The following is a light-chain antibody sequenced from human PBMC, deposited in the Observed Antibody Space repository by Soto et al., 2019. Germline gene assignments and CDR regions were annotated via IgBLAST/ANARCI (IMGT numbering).Light chain of an antibody. CDR1: QSVSSSY. V-gene: IGKV3-20*01. J-gene: IGKJ5*01. CDR3: QQFEGT. Sequence: IVLTQSPGTLSLSPGQRATLSCRASQSVSSSYLAWYQQKPGQAPRLLIYGASSRATGIPDRFSGSGSGTDFTLTISRLEPEDFAVYYCQQFEGTFGQGTRLEIK. CDR2: GAS.